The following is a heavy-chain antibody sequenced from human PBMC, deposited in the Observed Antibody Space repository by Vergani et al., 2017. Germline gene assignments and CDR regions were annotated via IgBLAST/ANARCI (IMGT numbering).Heavy chain of an antibody. V-gene: IGHV3-11*01. D-gene: IGHD3-22*01. J-gene: IGHJ3*02. CDR1: GFTFSDYY. CDR3: ARDFPAGGLVVITTDAFDI. CDR2: ISSSGSTI. Sequence: VQLLESGGGLVKPGGSLRLSCAASGFTFSDYYMSWIRQAPGKGLEWVSYISSSGSTIYYADSVKGRFTISRDNAKNSLYLQMNSLRAEDTAVYYCARDFPAGGLVVITTDAFDIWGQGTMVTVSS.